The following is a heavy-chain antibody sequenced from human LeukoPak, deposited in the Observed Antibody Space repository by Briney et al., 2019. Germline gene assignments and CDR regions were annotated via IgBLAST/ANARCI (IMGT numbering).Heavy chain of an antibody. CDR2: IGTAGDT. CDR3: ARAGWKSYLVRTYYFDY. CDR1: GFTFSSYD. V-gene: IGHV3-13*01. D-gene: IGHD1-26*01. Sequence: PGGSLGLSCAASGFTFSSYDMHWVRQATGKGLEWVSAIGTAGDTYYPGSVKGRFTISGENAKNSLYLQMNSLRAGDTAVYYCARAGWKSYLVRTYYFDYWGQGTLVTVSS. J-gene: IGHJ4*02.